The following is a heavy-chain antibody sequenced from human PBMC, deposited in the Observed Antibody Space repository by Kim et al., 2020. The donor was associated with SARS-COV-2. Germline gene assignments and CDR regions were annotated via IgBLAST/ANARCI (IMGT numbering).Heavy chain of an antibody. J-gene: IGHJ6*02. V-gene: IGHV4-30-4*01. CDR3: ARVPQAVAGFYYYYYGMYV. CDR1: GCSISSGDYY. Sequence: SETLSLTCTVSGCSISSGDYYWSWIRQPPGKGLEWIGYIYYSGSNHYNPSLKSRVTISVDTSKNQFSPKLSSVTAADTAVYYCARVPQAVAGFYYYYYGMYVWGQGATVTVSS. CDR2: IYYSGSN. D-gene: IGHD6-19*01.